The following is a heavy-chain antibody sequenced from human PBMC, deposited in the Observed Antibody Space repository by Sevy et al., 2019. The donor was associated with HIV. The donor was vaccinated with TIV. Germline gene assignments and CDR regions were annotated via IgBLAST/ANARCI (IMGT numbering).Heavy chain of an antibody. CDR1: GFAFYDYS. D-gene: IGHD2-8*01. CDR3: AREGCTRPHDY. CDR2: LSFGCGKI. Sequence: GGSLRLSCAASGFAFYDYSMSWIRQAPGKGLEWVATLSFGCGKINYADSAKGRCTISRDNSKNSFYLQMDNLRVEDTALYYCAREGCTRPHDYWGQGTRVTVSS. V-gene: IGHV3-23*01. J-gene: IGHJ4*02.